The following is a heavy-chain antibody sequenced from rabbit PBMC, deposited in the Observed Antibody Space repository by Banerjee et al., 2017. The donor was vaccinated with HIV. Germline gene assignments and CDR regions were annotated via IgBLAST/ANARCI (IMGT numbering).Heavy chain of an antibody. D-gene: IGHD4-1*01. CDR1: GIDFSSSYY. Sequence: LTLTCKASGIDFSSSYYMFWVHQAPGKGLEWIACIVAGSSGSTYYASWAKGRFTISKTSSTTVTLQMTSLTAADTATYFCARGSSGWDFNLWGPGTLVTVS. V-gene: IGHV1S40*01. CDR3: ARGSSGWDFNL. CDR2: IVAGSSGST. J-gene: IGHJ4*01.